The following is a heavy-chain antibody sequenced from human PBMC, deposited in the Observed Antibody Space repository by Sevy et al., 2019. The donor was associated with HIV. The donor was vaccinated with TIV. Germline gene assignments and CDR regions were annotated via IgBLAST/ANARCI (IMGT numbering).Heavy chain of an antibody. D-gene: IGHD3-16*01. CDR3: VKDFGGPTDY. CDR2: MNEDGSVT. Sequence: GGSLRLSCACSGFSITSYWMHWVRQAPGKGLVWVSRMNEDGSVTNHADSVRGRFTISRDNAKNTLYLQMNSLRVEDTAVYYCVKDFGGPTDYWGQGTLVTVPS. CDR1: GFSITSYW. J-gene: IGHJ4*02. V-gene: IGHV3-74*01.